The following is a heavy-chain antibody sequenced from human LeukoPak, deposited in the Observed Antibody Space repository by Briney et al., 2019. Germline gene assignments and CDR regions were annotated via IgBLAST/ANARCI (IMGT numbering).Heavy chain of an antibody. D-gene: IGHD5-24*01. J-gene: IGHJ4*02. CDR1: GYTFTSYD. CDR2: INPNSGGT. V-gene: IGHV1-2*02. Sequence: ASVKVSCKASGYTFTSYDINWVRQATGQGLEWMGWINPNSGGTNYAQKFQGRVTMTRDTSISTAYMELSRLRSDDTAVYYCARGSRDGYNTYWGQGTLVTVSS. CDR3: ARGSRDGYNTY.